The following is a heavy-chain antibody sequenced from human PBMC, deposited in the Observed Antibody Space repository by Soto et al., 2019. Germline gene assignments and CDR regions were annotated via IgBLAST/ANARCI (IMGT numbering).Heavy chain of an antibody. V-gene: IGHV3-33*06. CDR1: GFSFTTYG. Sequence: QVQLVESGGGVVQPGRSLRLSCAASGFSFTTYGMHWVRQAPGEGLEWVAVIWFDGSNKYYADSVKGRFTISRDTSKNKLYLKRDSLRVEDTAVYYWAKDGGGGAVVPDYWGQGTLVTVSS. D-gene: IGHD2-21*01. CDR3: AKDGGGGAVVPDY. J-gene: IGHJ4*02. CDR2: IWFDGSNK.